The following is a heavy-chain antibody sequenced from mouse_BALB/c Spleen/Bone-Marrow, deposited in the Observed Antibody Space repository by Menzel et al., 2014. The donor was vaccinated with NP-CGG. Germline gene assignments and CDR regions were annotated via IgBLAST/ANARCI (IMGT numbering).Heavy chain of an antibody. CDR1: GFAFSGYD. V-gene: IGHV5-12-1*01. D-gene: IGHD2-2*01. CDR3: ARQRGYAYAMDD. CDR2: ISSGGSNT. Sequence: EVHLVESGGGLVKPGGSLKLSCAASGFAFSGYDMSWVRQTPEKRLEWVAYISSGGSNTYYPDTVMGRFTISRDNAKNTLYLQMNSLKSEDTAMYYCARQRGYAYAMDDCGQGTSVTVST. J-gene: IGHJ4*01.